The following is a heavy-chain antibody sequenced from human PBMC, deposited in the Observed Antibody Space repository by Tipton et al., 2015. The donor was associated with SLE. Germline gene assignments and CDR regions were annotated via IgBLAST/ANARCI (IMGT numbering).Heavy chain of an antibody. J-gene: IGHJ6*04. D-gene: IGHD2-21*01. CDR2: IYTGGRT. CDR3: ARDWGGEALDF. CDR1: GGSIIGYY. V-gene: IGHV4-4*07. Sequence: TLSLTCTVSGGSIIGYYWSWIRQPAGKGPEWIGRIYTGGRTIHNPSLNSRVTMSLDTSKSQFSLKLTSVTAADTAVYYCARDWGGEALDFWGKGTTVTVSS.